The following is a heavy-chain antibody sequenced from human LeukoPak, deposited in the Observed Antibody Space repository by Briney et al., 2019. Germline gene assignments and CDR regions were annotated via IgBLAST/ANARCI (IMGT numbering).Heavy chain of an antibody. D-gene: IGHD3-3*01. CDR1: GYTFTGHY. Sequence: ASVKVSCKASGYTFTGHYMHWVRQAPGQGLEWMGWINPISGGTNYAQKFQGRVTMTRDTSISTACMELSRLRYDDTAVYYCARGGGTVFGVLNDWGQGTLVSVSS. J-gene: IGHJ4*02. V-gene: IGHV1-2*02. CDR3: ARGGGTVFGVLND. CDR2: INPISGGT.